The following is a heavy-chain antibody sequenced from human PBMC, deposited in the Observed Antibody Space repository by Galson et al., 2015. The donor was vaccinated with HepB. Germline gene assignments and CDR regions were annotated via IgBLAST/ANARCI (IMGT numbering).Heavy chain of an antibody. V-gene: IGHV7-4-1*02. J-gene: IGHJ5*02. D-gene: IGHD3-10*01. CDR2: INTNTGNP. CDR3: AREGTYYYGSGSFYPTYNWFDP. CDR1: GYTFTSYA. Sequence: SVKVSCKASGYTFTSYAMNWVRQAPGQGLEWMGWINTNTGNPTYAQGFTGRFVFSLDTSVSTAYLQISSLKVEDTAVYYCAREGTYYYGSGSFYPTYNWFDPWGQGTLVTVSS.